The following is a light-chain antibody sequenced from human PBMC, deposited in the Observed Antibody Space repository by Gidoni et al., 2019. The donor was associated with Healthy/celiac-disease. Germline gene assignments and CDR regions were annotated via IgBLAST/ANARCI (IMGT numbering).Light chain of an antibody. CDR3: AAWDDSPHVV. CDR1: SSNIGSNY. J-gene: IGLJ2*01. V-gene: IGLV1-47*02. CDR2: SNN. Sequence: QSVLTQPPSASGTTGQRVTITCSGSSSNIGSNYVYWYQQLPGTAPKLLIHSNNQRPSGVPDRFSGSKSGTSASLAISGLRSEDEADYYCAAWDDSPHVVFGGGTKLTVL.